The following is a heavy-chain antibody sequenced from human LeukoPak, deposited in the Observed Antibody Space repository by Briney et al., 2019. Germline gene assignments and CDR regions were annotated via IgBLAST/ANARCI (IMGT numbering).Heavy chain of an antibody. D-gene: IGHD4-17*01. V-gene: IGHV4-59*01. Sequence: SENLSLTCTVSGGSISSYYWSWIRQPPGKGLEWIGYIYYSVNTNYNPSLKSRVTISVDTSKRQFSLKLNSVTAADTAVYYCARDTGIWGQGTLVTVSS. CDR3: ARDTGI. J-gene: IGHJ4*02. CDR1: GGSISSYY. CDR2: IYYSVNT.